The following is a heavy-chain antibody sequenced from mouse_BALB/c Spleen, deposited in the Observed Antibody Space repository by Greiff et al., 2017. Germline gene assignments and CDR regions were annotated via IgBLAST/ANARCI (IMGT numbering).Heavy chain of an antibody. Sequence: EVKLEESGGGLVKPGGSLKLSCAASGFTFSSYAMSWVRQTPEKRLEWVASISSGGSTYYPDSVKGRFTISRDNAKNTLYLQMSSLKSEDTAMYYCSSLYRYDDAHAMDYWGQGTSVTVSS. J-gene: IGHJ4*01. D-gene: IGHD2-14*01. CDR3: SSLYRYDDAHAMDY. V-gene: IGHV5-6-5*01. CDR2: ISSGGST. CDR1: GFTFSSYA.